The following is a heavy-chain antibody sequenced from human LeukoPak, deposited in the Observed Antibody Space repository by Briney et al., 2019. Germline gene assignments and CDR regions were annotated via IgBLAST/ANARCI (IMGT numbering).Heavy chain of an antibody. Sequence: GPLDLSFAASGFTFINNYMTWVRQAPGRGLGGVSVIHIGGDTYYADSVKGRFTISRDNSKNTLYLQMNSLRVEDTAVYYCARDLVGATVPDWGQGTLVTVSS. J-gene: IGHJ4*02. D-gene: IGHD1-26*01. CDR1: GFTFINNY. CDR2: IHIGGDT. V-gene: IGHV3-53*01. CDR3: ARDLVGATVPD.